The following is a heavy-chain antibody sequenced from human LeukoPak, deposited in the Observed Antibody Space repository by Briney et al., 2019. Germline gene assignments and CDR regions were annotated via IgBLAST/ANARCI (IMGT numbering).Heavy chain of an antibody. CDR2: ISSSGSTI. J-gene: IGHJ6*02. D-gene: IGHD6-6*01. V-gene: IGHV3-48*03. Sequence: PGGSLRLSCAASGFTFSSYEMNWVRQAPGKGLEWVSYISSSGSTIYYADSVKGRFTISRDNAKNPLYLQMNSLRAEDTAVYYCARGSSTPYYYYGMDVWGQGTTVTVSS. CDR3: ARGSSTPYYYYGMDV. CDR1: GFTFSSYE.